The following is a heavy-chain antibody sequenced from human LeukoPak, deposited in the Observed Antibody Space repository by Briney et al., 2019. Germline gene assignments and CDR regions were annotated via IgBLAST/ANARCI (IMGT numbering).Heavy chain of an antibody. Sequence: GGSLRLSCVASGFAFETYTMNWVRQAPGKGLEWVADIKQDESEKYYVDSVKGRFTISRDNAKNSLYLEMNNLRVEDTAVYYCARSPTRRCDYWGQGTLVTVSS. CDR3: ARSPTRRCDY. CDR1: GFAFETYT. D-gene: IGHD1-1*01. V-gene: IGHV3-7*01. CDR2: IKQDESEK. J-gene: IGHJ4*02.